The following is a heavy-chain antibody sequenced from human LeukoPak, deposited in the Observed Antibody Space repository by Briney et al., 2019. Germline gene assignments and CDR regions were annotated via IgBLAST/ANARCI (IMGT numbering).Heavy chain of an antibody. Sequence: GGSLRLSCAASGFTFSDYYMSWIRQAPGKGLEWISYISSTTGYTNYADSVRGRITISRDNARNSLYLQMSSLRAEDTAVYFCAKDLVGVAVADYWGQGTLVTVSS. CDR2: ISSTTGYT. CDR1: GFTFSDYY. D-gene: IGHD2-15*01. V-gene: IGHV3-11*05. J-gene: IGHJ4*02. CDR3: AKDLVGVAVADY.